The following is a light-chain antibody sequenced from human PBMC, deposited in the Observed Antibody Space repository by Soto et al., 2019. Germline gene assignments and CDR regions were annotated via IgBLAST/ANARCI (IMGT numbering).Light chain of an antibody. V-gene: IGLV2-8*01. CDR2: EVN. CDR3: NSYTGWIYV. J-gene: IGLJ1*01. CDR1: SSDGGGYDY. Sequence: QSALTQPPSASGSPGQSVTISCTGTSSDGGGYDYVSWYQHHPGKAPKLIIFEVNKRPSGVPDRFSGSKFGNTASLTVSGVQAEDEADYYCNSYTGWIYVFGTGTKLTVL.